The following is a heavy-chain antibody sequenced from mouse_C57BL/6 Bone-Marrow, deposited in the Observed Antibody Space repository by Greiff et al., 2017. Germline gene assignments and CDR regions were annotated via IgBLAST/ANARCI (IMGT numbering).Heavy chain of an antibody. CDR3: ARSRDGSNYFDY. V-gene: IGHV1-81*01. D-gene: IGHD3-3*01. Sequence: QVQLQQSGAELARPGASVKLSCKASGYTFTSYGISWVKQRTGQGLEWIGEIYPRSGNTYYNEKFKGKATLTADNSSSTAYMELRSLTSEDSAVYFCARSRDGSNYFDYWGQGTTLTVSS. J-gene: IGHJ2*01. CDR1: GYTFTSYG. CDR2: IYPRSGNT.